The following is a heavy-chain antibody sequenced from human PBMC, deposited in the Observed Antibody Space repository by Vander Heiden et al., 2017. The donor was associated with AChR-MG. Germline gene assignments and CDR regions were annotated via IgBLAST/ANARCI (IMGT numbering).Heavy chain of an antibody. Sequence: QVQLQQWGAGLLKPSETLSLTCAVYGGYFRGYYWRWIRQAPGKGLDWNGEINHSGSTNYNRSLKSRVTIAVDTAKNQFALKLSAVTAADTAVYYCARVGIFRGITIFGGANIHYYGMDVWGQGTTVTVSS. CDR2: INHSGST. V-gene: IGHV4-34*01. D-gene: IGHD3-3*01. CDR1: GGYFRGYY. J-gene: IGHJ6*02. CDR3: ARVGIFRGITIFGGANIHYYGMDV.